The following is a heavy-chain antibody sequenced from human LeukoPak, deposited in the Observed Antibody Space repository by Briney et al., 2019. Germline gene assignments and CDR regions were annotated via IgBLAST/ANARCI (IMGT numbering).Heavy chain of an antibody. CDR3: ARPTKPYYYDSSGYFFDY. D-gene: IGHD3-22*01. CDR1: GGSISSSSYY. CDR2: IYYSGST. Sequence: SETLSLTCTVSGGSISSSSYYWGWIRQPPGKGLEWFVSIYYSGSTYYNPSLKSRVTISVDTSKNQFSLKLSSVTAADTAVYYCARPTKPYYYDSSGYFFDYWGQGTLVTVSS. J-gene: IGHJ4*02. V-gene: IGHV4-39*01.